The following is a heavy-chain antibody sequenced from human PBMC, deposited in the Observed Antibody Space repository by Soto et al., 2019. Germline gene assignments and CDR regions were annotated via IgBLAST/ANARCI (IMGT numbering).Heavy chain of an antibody. CDR2: IKSKSDGGTT. V-gene: IGHV3-15*01. CDR3: AVGHSSLAS. Sequence: VRRSCKASGFILTSAWMTWVRQAPGKGLEWVGRIKSKSDGGTTDYAAPVKGRFTISRDDSNALLFLQMNSLKVEDTGVFYCAVGHSSLASWGQGTLVTVSS. CDR1: GFILTSAW. J-gene: IGHJ5*02. D-gene: IGHD3-22*01.